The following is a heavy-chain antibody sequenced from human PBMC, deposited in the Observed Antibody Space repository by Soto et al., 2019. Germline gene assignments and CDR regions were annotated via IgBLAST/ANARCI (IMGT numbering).Heavy chain of an antibody. J-gene: IGHJ1*01. CDR2: IYHSGST. CDR1: GGSIGRGGYS. V-gene: IGHV4-30-2*01. CDR3: ASSYYYDSSGYATQAPLQH. D-gene: IGHD3-22*01. Sequence: PAETLSLTCAVSGGSIGRGGYSWSWIRQPPGKGLEWIGYIYHSGSTYYNPSLKSRVTISVDRSKNQFSLKLSSVTAADTAVYYCASSYYYDSSGYATQAPLQHWGQGTLVTVS.